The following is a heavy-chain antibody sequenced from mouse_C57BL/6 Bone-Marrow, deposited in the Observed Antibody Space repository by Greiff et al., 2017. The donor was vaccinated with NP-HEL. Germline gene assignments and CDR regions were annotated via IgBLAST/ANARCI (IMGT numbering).Heavy chain of an antibody. Sequence: QVQLKESGAELVKPGASVKISCKASGYAFSSYWMNWVKQRPGKGLEWIGLIYPGDGDTNYNGKFKGKATLTADKSSNTAYMQFSSLTSEDAAVYFCARGAYWGQGTLVTVSA. V-gene: IGHV1-80*01. CDR1: GYAFSSYW. CDR3: ARGAY. CDR2: IYPGDGDT. J-gene: IGHJ3*01.